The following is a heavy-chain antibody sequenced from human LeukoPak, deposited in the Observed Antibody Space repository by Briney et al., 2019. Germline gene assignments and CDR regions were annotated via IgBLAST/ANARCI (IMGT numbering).Heavy chain of an antibody. Sequence: GRSLRLSCAASGFTFSRYGTHWVRQAPGKGLEWVAVISYDGSKKDYADSVKGRFTISRDNSKNTLYLQMNSLRAEDTAVYYCVKSALPATYTNFDYWGQGTLVTVSS. CDR2: ISYDGSKK. D-gene: IGHD3-16*01. CDR1: GFTFSRYG. CDR3: VKSALPATYTNFDY. J-gene: IGHJ4*02. V-gene: IGHV3-30*18.